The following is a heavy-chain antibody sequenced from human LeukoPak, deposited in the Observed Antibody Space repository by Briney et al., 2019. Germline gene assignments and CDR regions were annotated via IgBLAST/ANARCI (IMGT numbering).Heavy chain of an antibody. J-gene: IGHJ4*02. Sequence: GGSLRLSCAASGFISDDYAMHWVRRAPGKGLQWVSGITRFNAILGYVDSVKGRFTISRDSAKNSLYLQMNSLRPEDTAFYYCARGDVLTTRLLDSWGLGTLVTVSS. CDR2: ITRFNAIL. CDR3: ARGDVLTTRLLDS. V-gene: IGHV3-9*02. CDR1: GFISDDYA. D-gene: IGHD3-9*01.